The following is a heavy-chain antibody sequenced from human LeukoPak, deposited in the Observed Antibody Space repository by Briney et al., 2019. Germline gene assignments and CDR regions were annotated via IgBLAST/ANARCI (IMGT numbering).Heavy chain of an antibody. D-gene: IGHD4-17*01. V-gene: IGHV3-74*01. CDR2: INSDGSST. CDR3: AREDYGDYFDY. CDR1: GFTFSSYW. Sequence: GGSLRLSCAASGFTFSSYWMHWVRQAPGKGLVWVSRINSDGSSTSYADSVKGRFTISRDNAKNTLYLQMNSLRAEDTSVYYWAREDYGDYFDYWGQGTLVTASS. J-gene: IGHJ4*02.